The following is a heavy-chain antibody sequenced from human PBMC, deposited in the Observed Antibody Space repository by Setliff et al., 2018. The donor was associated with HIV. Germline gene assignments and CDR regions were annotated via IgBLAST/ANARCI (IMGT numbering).Heavy chain of an antibody. CDR2: IWHDGRNK. J-gene: IGHJ4*02. Sequence: PGGSLRLSCAASGIIFSTYGMHWVRQAPGKGLEWVAVIWHDGRNKYYVDSVKGRFTISRDNSKNTLYLQMNSLRAEDTAVYYCASRGYNYGRRPVYFDRWGQGTLVTVSS. D-gene: IGHD5-18*01. CDR3: ASRGYNYGRRPVYFDR. V-gene: IGHV3-33*01. CDR1: GIIFSTYG.